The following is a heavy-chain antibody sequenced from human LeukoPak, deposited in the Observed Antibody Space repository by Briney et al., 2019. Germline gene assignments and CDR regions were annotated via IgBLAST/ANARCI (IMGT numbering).Heavy chain of an antibody. D-gene: IGHD3-22*01. CDR1: GFTVSSNY. CDR2: ISGSGGNT. V-gene: IGHV3-23*01. CDR3: ARAREEYYYDSSGYYSYYFDY. Sequence: PGGSLRLSCAASGFTVSSNYMSWVRQAPGKGLEWVSSISGSGGNTYYADSVKGRFTISRDYSKNTLYLQMNRLRAEDTAVYYCARAREEYYYDSSGYYSYYFDYWGQGTLVTVSS. J-gene: IGHJ4*02.